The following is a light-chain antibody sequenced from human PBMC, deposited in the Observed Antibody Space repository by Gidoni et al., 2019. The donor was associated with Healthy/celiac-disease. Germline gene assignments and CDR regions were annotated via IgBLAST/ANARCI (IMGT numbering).Light chain of an antibody. J-gene: IGKJ4*01. CDR3: QQYNNWPLT. Sequence: EIVMTQSPATLSLSPGERATLSCRASQSVSSNLAWYQQKPGQAPMLLIYDASTRATGSQGRCSGSSSWAEFTLTISSLQAEDLAVYYCQQYNNWPLTFGGGTKVDIK. CDR2: DAS. V-gene: IGKV3-15*01. CDR1: QSVSSN.